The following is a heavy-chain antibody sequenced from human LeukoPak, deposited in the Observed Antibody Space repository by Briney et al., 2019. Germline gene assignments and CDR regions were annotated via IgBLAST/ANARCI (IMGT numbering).Heavy chain of an antibody. CDR1: DDSLSSHY. CDR3: ARDLVTVTKGFDI. J-gene: IGHJ3*02. D-gene: IGHD4-17*01. V-gene: IGHV4-59*11. CDR2: ISYIGST. Sequence: SETLSLTCAVSDDSLSSHYWTWIRQPPGKGLEWIGYISYIGSTNYNPSLKSRVTISIDTSKNQFSLKLTSVTAADTAVYYCARDLVTVTKGFDIWGQGTMVSVSS.